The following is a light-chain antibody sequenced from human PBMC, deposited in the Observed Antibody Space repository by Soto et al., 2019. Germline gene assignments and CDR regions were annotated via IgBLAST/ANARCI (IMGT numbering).Light chain of an antibody. J-gene: IGKJ1*01. CDR3: QQYNNWPPGK. CDR1: QSVSSN. CDR2: GAS. V-gene: IGKV3-15*01. Sequence: EIVMTQSPATLSVSPGERATLSCRASQSVSSNLAWYQQKPGQAPRLLIYGASTRATGIPARFSGSGSGTEFTLTISSLQSEDFAVYYCQQYNNWPPGKFGQGTKVDNK.